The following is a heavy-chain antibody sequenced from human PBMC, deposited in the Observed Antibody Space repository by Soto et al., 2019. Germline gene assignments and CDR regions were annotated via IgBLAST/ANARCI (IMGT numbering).Heavy chain of an antibody. CDR1: GFTFSTYA. V-gene: IGHV3-23*01. CDR3: AKFYGGNSAHTYTIDP. CDR2: ISSSGGST. J-gene: IGHJ5*02. Sequence: EVQLLESGGGLVQPGGSLRLSCAASGFTFSTYAMSWVRQAPGKGLEWVSTISSSGGSTHYADSVKGRFTISRDNSKNTLYVQMDSLRAEDTAVYYCAKFYGGNSAHTYTIDPWGQGTLVTVSS. D-gene: IGHD2-21*02.